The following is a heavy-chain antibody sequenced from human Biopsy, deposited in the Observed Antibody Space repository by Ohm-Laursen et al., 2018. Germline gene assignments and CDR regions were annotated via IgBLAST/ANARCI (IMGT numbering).Heavy chain of an antibody. J-gene: IGHJ4*02. D-gene: IGHD5-18*01. CDR2: IYYSGST. CDR1: DGSINSYY. Sequence: PSGTLSLTCTVSDGSINSYYWNWIRQPPGKRLEWIGNIYYSGSTNFNPSLKSRVTISVDTSKNQFSLKLSSVTAADTAVYFCARGSSYGYDFDYWGQGTLVAVSS. CDR3: ARGSSYGYDFDY. V-gene: IGHV4-59*07.